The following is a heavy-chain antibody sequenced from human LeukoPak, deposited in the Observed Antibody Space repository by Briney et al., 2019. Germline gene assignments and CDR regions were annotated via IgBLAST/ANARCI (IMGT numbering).Heavy chain of an antibody. CDR2: IYHSGTT. J-gene: IGHJ5*02. V-gene: IGHV4-38-2*02. D-gene: IGHD3-22*01. CDR1: GYSITNNYY. Sequence: SETLSLTCTVSGYSITNNYYWDWIRQPPGKGLEWIGSIYHSGTTYYNPSLKSRVTISVDTSKSQFSLKLSSVTAADTAVYYCARDRYYYDSSGTRWFDPWGQGTLVTVSS. CDR3: ARDRYYYDSSGTRWFDP.